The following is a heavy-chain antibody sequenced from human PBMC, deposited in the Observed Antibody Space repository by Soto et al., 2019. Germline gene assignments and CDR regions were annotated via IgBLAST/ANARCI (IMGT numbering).Heavy chain of an antibody. CDR1: GFTFSSYA. D-gene: IGHD3-10*01. CDR2: ISYDGSNK. CDR3: ARVGVQYRNQYYFDY. J-gene: IGHJ4*02. Sequence: GGSLRLSCAASGFTFSSYAMHWVRQAPGKGLEWVAVISYDGSNKYYADSVKGRFTISRDNSKNTLYLQMNSLRAEDTAVYYCARVGVQYRNQYYFDYWGQGTLVTVSS. V-gene: IGHV3-30-3*01.